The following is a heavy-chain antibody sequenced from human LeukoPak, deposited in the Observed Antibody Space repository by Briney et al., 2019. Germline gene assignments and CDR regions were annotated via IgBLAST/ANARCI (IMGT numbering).Heavy chain of an antibody. D-gene: IGHD6-19*01. J-gene: IGHJ4*02. Sequence: GGSLRLSCAASGFTFSSYAMSWVRQAPGKGLEWVSAISGSGGSTYYADSVKGRFTISRDNVNNSLYLQMSSLRAEDTAVYYCVRGGGWYSDYWGQGTLVTVSS. V-gene: IGHV3-23*01. CDR3: VRGGGWYSDY. CDR2: ISGSGGST. CDR1: GFTFSSYA.